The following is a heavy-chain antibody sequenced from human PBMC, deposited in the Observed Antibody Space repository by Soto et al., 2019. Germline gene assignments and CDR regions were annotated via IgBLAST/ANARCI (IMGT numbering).Heavy chain of an antibody. CDR3: ARSTGRY. Sequence: VQLQESGPGLVKPSQTLSLTCTVSGGSVSTDDHYWTWIRQPPGKGLEWIGYIYHSGDTYYNPSLKSRVTISIDTSKNQFSLKLNSVTAADTAVYYCARSTGRYWGQGTLVTVSS. D-gene: IGHD2-21*01. V-gene: IGHV4-30-4*01. CDR2: IYHSGDT. CDR1: GGSVSTDDHY. J-gene: IGHJ4*02.